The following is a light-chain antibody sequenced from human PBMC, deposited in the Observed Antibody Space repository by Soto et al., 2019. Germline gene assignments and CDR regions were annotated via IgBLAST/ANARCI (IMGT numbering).Light chain of an antibody. Sequence: QSALTQPPSASGSPGQSVTISCTGTSSDVGDYKFVSWYQQHPGKAPKLLIYEVSRRPSGVPDRFSGSKSGNTASLTVSGLQAEDEADYYCSSYAGNNNVVFGGGTKLT. CDR3: SSYAGNNNVV. CDR2: EVS. V-gene: IGLV2-8*01. CDR1: SSDVGDYKF. J-gene: IGLJ2*01.